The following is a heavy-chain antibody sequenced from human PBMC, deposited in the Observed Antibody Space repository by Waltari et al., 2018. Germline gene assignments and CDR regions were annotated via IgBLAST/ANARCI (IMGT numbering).Heavy chain of an antibody. V-gene: IGHV1-69*01. J-gene: IGHJ6*02. CDR3: ARVGQQLVLGYYYYGMDV. CDR2: IIPIFGTA. Sequence: QVQLVQSGAEVKKPGSSVKVSCKASGGTFSSYAISWVRQAPGQGLEWMGGIIPIFGTAKYAQKCQGRVTITADESTSTAYMELSSLRSEDTAVYYCARVGQQLVLGYYYYGMDVWGQGTTVTVSS. CDR1: GGTFSSYA. D-gene: IGHD6-6*01.